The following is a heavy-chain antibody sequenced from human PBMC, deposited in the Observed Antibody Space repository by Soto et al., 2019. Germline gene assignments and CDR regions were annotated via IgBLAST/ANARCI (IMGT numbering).Heavy chain of an antibody. J-gene: IGHJ6*02. D-gene: IGHD6-6*01. CDR3: AKTFSSSYYYYYGMDV. CDR2: IYPGDSDT. CDR1: GYSFTRYW. V-gene: IGHV5-51*01. Sequence: PGESLKISCKGSGYSFTRYWIGWVRQMPGKGLEWMGIIYPGDSDTRYSPSFQGQVTISADKSISTAYLQWSSLKASDTAMYYCAKTFSSSYYYYYGMDVWGQGTTVTVSS.